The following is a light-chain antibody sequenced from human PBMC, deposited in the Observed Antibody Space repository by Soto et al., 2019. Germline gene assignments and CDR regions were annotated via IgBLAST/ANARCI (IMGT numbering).Light chain of an antibody. CDR3: TSYAGSNTYV. Sequence: QSALTQPPSASGSPGQSVTISCTGTKNDIGVYDFVSWYQHHPGNAPRLIIYEVVQRPSGVPDRFSGSKSGNTASLTVSGLQAADEADYFCTSYAGSNTYVFGSGTKLTVL. CDR2: EVV. CDR1: KNDIGVYDF. J-gene: IGLJ6*01. V-gene: IGLV2-8*01.